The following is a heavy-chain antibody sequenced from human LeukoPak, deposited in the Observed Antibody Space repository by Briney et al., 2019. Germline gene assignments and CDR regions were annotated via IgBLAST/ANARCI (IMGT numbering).Heavy chain of an antibody. CDR1: GFTFSDYY. D-gene: IGHD6-13*01. CDR3: ASLFKGRQQLVVNAY. CDR2: ISSSGSTI. V-gene: IGHV3-11*01. Sequence: GGSLRLSCAASGFTFSDYYMSWIRQAPGKGLEWVSYISSSGSTIYDADSVKGRFTISRDNAKNSLFLQMNSLRAEDTAVYYCASLFKGRQQLVVNAYWGQGTLVTVSS. J-gene: IGHJ4*02.